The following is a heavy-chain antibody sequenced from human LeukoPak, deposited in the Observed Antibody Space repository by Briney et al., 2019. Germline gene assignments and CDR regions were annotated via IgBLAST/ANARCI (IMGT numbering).Heavy chain of an antibody. D-gene: IGHD3-3*01. CDR2: ISGSGGGT. CDR3: ASRFLEWLPPDY. J-gene: IGHJ4*02. Sequence: GGSLRLSCAASGFTFSSYAMSWVRQAPGKGLEWVSAISGSGGGTYYADSVKGRFTISRDNSKNTLYLQMNSLRAEDTAVYYCASRFLEWLPPDYWGQGTLVTVSS. V-gene: IGHV3-23*01. CDR1: GFTFSSYA.